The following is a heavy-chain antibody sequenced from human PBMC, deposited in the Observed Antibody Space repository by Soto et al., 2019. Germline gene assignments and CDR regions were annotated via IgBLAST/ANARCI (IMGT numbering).Heavy chain of an antibody. D-gene: IGHD6-19*01. J-gene: IGHJ4*02. CDR1: GFIFTSYA. CDR3: AKATPYIAVADPIDY. CDR2: ISGSAGNT. V-gene: IGHV3-23*01. Sequence: EVQVLESGGGLVQPGGSLRLSCAASGFIFTSYAMSWVRQGPGKGLEWVSGISGSAGNTYYADSLKGRFSISRDNSKNTLYREMNSLTAEDTAIYYCAKATPYIAVADPIDYWGQGTLVTVSS.